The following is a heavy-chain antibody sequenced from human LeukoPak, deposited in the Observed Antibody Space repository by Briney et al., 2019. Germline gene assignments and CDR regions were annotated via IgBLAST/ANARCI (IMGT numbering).Heavy chain of an antibody. CDR2: INPSGGST. CDR1: GYTFTTYY. V-gene: IGHV1-46*03. Sequence: ASVKVSCKASGYTFTTYYMHWVRQAPGQGLEWMGIINPSGGSTSYAQKFQGRITMTRDTSTSTVYMKLSSLRSGDTAVYYCARGGWYQLPPMYECSDYWGQGTLVTVSS. J-gene: IGHJ4*02. CDR3: ARGGWYQLPPMYECSDY. D-gene: IGHD2-2*01.